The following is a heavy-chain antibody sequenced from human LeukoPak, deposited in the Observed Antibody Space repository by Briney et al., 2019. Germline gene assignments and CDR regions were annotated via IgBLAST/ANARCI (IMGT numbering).Heavy chain of an antibody. CDR3: ARGIAAASERAFDI. CDR2: IYYSGST. V-gene: IGHV4-39*07. CDR1: DGSIRSNNYY. J-gene: IGHJ3*02. Sequence: SETLSLTCIVSDGSIRSNNYYWGWIRQTPGRGLEWIGSIYYSGSTYYSPSLKSRVTMSVDTSKNQFSLKMRSVTAADTAVYYCARGIAAASERAFDIWGQGTMVTVSS. D-gene: IGHD6-13*01.